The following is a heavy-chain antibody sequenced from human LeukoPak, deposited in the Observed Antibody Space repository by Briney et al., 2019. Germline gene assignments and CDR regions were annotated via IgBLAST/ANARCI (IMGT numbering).Heavy chain of an antibody. CDR3: ARPHSNGGLYY. CDR2: IYSGDRT. Sequence: GGPLRLSCAVSGFTVSSDYMTWVRQAPGKGLQWVSIIYSGDRTYYADSVKGRFTISRDNSNNTLYLQMNSLRAEDTAVYFCARPHSNGGLYYWGQGTLVTVSS. J-gene: IGHJ4*02. CDR1: GFTVSSDY. V-gene: IGHV3-53*01. D-gene: IGHD2-8*01.